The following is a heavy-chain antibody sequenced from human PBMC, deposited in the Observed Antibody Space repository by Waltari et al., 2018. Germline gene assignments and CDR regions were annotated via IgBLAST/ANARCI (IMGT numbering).Heavy chain of an antibody. J-gene: IGHJ4*02. V-gene: IGHV3-48*04. Sequence: EVQLVESGGGLVQPGGSLRLSCAASGFTFSTYSMNWVRQAPGKGLGWVSYISGSSSTIYYGDSVKGRFTSSRDNAKNSLYLQMNSLRAEDTAVYYCARGLKQQQLVYIWGQGTLVTVSS. CDR1: GFTFSTYS. CDR2: ISGSSSTI. D-gene: IGHD6-13*01. CDR3: ARGLKQQQLVYI.